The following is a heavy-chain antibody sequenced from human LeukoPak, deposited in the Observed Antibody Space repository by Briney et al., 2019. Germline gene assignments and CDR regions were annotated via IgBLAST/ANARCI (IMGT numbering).Heavy chain of an antibody. Sequence: PSETLSLTCTVSGGSISSSSYYWGWIRQPPGKGLEWIGSIYYSGSTYYNPSLKSRVTISVDTSKNQFSLKLSSVTAADTAVYYCARDRRDGYSPDAFDIWGQGTMVTVSS. CDR2: IYYSGST. V-gene: IGHV4-39*07. CDR3: ARDRRDGYSPDAFDI. CDR1: GGSISSSSYY. J-gene: IGHJ3*02. D-gene: IGHD5-24*01.